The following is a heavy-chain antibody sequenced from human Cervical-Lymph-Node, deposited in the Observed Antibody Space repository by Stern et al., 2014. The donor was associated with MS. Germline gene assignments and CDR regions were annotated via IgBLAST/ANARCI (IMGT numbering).Heavy chain of an antibody. CDR1: GGSIRSGGFY. Sequence: QLQLQESGPRLVKPSQTLSLTCTVSGGSIRSGGFYCTWVRQPAGKGPEWIGRMYATGGSTYNPSLQSRATIAVDTSKNQFSLTVGSVTAADTAIYYCVRDHDYYGMDVWGQGTTVTVSS. CDR2: MYATGGS. V-gene: IGHV4-61*02. CDR3: VRDHDYYGMDV. J-gene: IGHJ6*02.